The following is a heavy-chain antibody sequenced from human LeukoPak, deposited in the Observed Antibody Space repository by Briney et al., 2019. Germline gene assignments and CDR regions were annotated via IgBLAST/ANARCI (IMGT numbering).Heavy chain of an antibody. D-gene: IGHD1-26*01. CDR3: ARKRPYYAS. Sequence: ASVKVSCKASGYTFTGYYVHWVRQAPGQGLEWMGWINPNSGGTNYAQKFQGRVTMTRDTSISTVYMELSSLRSDDTAVYYCARKRPYYASCGHGTLVTVSS. CDR1: GYTFTGYY. CDR2: INPNSGGT. J-gene: IGHJ5*01. V-gene: IGHV1-2*02.